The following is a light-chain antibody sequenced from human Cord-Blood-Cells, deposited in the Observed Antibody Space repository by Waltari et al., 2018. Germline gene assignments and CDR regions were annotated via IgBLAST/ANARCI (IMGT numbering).Light chain of an antibody. V-gene: IGLV2-14*01. CDR3: SSYTSSSTL. CDR2: DVS. J-gene: IGLJ2*01. CDR1: SSDVGGYNY. Sequence: QSALTQPASVSGSPGQSITISCTGTSSDVGGYNYVSWYQQHPGKAPKLMIYDVSKRPSGVSNRFSGSKSGNTVSLTISGLQAEDEADYYCSSYTSSSTLFGGGTKLTVL.